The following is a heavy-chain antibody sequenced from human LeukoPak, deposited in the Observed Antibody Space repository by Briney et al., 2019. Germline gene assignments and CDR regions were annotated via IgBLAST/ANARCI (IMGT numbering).Heavy chain of an antibody. D-gene: IGHD3-22*01. CDR1: GFTFSNFA. V-gene: IGHV3-23*01. J-gene: IGHJ6*03. CDR2: ITGSGGST. CDR3: AKSTYYYDSSGRTLYYYYYYMDV. Sequence: GGSLRLSCAASGFTFSNFAMSWVRQAPRKGLEWVSGITGSGGSTYYADSVKGRFTISRDNSKNTLYLQMNSLRAEDTAVYYCAKSTYYYDSSGRTLYYYYYYMDVWGKGTTVTVSS.